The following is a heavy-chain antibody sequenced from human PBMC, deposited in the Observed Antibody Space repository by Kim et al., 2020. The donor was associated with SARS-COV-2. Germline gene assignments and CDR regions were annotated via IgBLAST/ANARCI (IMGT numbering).Heavy chain of an antibody. V-gene: IGHV4-61*01. CDR1: GGSVSSGSYY. CDR3: ATSLAAAGPWYFDY. CDR2: IYYSGST. Sequence: SETLSLTCTVSGGSVSSGSYYWSWIRQPPGKGLEWIGYIYYSGSTNYNPSLKSRVTISVDTSNNQFSLKLSSVTAADTAVYYCATSLAAAGPWYFDYWGQGTLVTVSS. J-gene: IGHJ4*02. D-gene: IGHD6-13*01.